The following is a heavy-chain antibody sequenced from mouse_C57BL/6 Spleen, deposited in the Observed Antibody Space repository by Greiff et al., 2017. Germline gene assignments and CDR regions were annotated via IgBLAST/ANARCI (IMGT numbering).Heavy chain of an antibody. CDR3: ARSPPYYYGSSYVDWYFDV. CDR1: GYTFTSYW. J-gene: IGHJ1*03. Sequence: QVQLQQSGAELAKPGASVKLSCKASGYTFTSYWMHWVKQRPGQGLEWIGYINPSSGYTKYNQKFKDKATLTADKSSSTAYMQLSSLTYEDSAVXYCARSPPYYYGSSYVDWYFDVWGTGTTVTVSS. D-gene: IGHD1-1*01. V-gene: IGHV1-7*01. CDR2: INPSSGYT.